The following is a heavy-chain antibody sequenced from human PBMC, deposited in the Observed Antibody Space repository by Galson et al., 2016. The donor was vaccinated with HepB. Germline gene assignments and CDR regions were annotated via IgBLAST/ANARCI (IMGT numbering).Heavy chain of an antibody. CDR1: GFIFSSYG. D-gene: IGHD3-3*01. J-gene: IGHJ4*02. CDR2: IWYDGSNK. V-gene: IGHV3-33*01. CDR3: ARNHGMVTKYYFDY. Sequence: SLRLSCAASGFIFSSYGMHWDRQAPGKGLEWVAVIWYDGSNKHYADSVKGRLTISRDNSKNTLCLQMNNLRVEDTAVYYCARNHGMVTKYYFDYWGQGALVTVSS.